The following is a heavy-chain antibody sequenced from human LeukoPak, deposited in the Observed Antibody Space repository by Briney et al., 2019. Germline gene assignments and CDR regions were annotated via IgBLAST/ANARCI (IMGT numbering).Heavy chain of an antibody. CDR2: ISSSSSTI. V-gene: IGHV3-48*02. J-gene: IGHJ4*02. CDR3: ARDREYYYGSGSYPYYFDY. CDR1: GFTFSSYS. Sequence: GGSLRLSCAASGFTFSSYSMNWVRQAPGKGLEWVSYISSSSSTIYYADSVKGRFAISRDNAKNSLYLQMNSLRDEDTAVYYCARDREYYYGSGSYPYYFDYWGQGTLVTVSS. D-gene: IGHD3-10*01.